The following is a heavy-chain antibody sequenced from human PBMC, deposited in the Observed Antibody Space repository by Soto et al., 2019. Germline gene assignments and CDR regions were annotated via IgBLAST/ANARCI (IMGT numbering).Heavy chain of an antibody. CDR1: GFTLSSYA. J-gene: IGHJ4*02. CDR2: ISGRGGST. CDR3: AKVPGVSIAAPSYD. V-gene: IGHV3-23*01. Sequence: GGSLRLSCAASGFTLSSYAMSWVRQAPGKGLEWVSAISGRGGSTYYADYMKGRFTISRDNSKNTLYMQINSLRAEDTAVYYCAKVPGVSIAAPSYDWGQGTLVTVSS. D-gene: IGHD6-13*01.